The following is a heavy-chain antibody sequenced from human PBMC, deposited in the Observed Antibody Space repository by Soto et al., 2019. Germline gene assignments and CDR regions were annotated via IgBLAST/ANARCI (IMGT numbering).Heavy chain of an antibody. J-gene: IGHJ1*01. CDR2: ISHDGSRK. CDR1: GFAFNIYG. Sequence: QVHLVESGGGVVQAGRSLRLSCSASGFAFNIYGVHWVRQAPGKGLEWVAVISHDGSRKYYADSVKGRFTISRDNSKNTLYMKMNRLRGDVTAVYYCVKDYGIAEAGAEILFGLWGQGALVSVSS. CDR3: VKDYGIAEAGAEILFGL. D-gene: IGHD6-19*01. V-gene: IGHV3-30*18.